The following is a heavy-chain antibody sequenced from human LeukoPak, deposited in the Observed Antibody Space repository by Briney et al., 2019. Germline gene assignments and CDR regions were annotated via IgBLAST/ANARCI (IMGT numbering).Heavy chain of an antibody. CDR1: GFTFSSYE. CDR2: ISSSGSTI. Sequence: GGSLRLSCAASGFTFSSYEMNWVRQAPGKGLEWVSYISSSGSTIYYADSVKGRFTIPRDNAKNSLCLQMNSLRAEDTAVYSCARDKTRGLGYSYSKSGNYFDYWGQGTLVTVSS. CDR3: ARDKTRGLGYSYSKSGNYFDY. V-gene: IGHV3-48*03. D-gene: IGHD5-18*01. J-gene: IGHJ4*02.